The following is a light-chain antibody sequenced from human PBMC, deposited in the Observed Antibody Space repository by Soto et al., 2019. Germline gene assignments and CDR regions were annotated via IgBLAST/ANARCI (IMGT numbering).Light chain of an antibody. V-gene: IGLV1-40*01. J-gene: IGLJ2*01. CDR2: GNN. CDR1: SSNIGAGYD. Sequence: QSVLTQPPSVAGATGQRVTISCTGSSSNIGAGYDVHWYQQLPGTAPKFLIYGNNNRPSGVPDRFSGSKSGTSASLAITGLQAEDEADYYCQSYDSSLSGVVFGGGTKLTVL. CDR3: QSYDSSLSGVV.